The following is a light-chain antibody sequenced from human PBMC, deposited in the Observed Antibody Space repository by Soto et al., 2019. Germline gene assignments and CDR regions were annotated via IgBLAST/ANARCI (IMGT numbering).Light chain of an antibody. Sequence: QSALTQPASVSGSPGQSITISCTGTSSDVGGYNYVSWYQQHPGKAPKLMIYDVSNRPSGVSNRFSGSKSGNTASLTISGLQAEDEADYYCSSYTSSRTYVFGPGTEVTVL. V-gene: IGLV2-14*01. CDR1: SSDVGGYNY. CDR3: SSYTSSRTYV. J-gene: IGLJ1*01. CDR2: DVS.